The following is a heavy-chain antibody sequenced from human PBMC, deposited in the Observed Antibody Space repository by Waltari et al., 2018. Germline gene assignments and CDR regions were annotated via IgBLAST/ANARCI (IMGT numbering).Heavy chain of an antibody. CDR1: GFTFSNYR. CDR3: ARGDGSSGLDY. J-gene: IGHJ4*02. CDR2: ISSSTSYI. D-gene: IGHD6-19*01. V-gene: IGHV3-21*01. Sequence: EVQLVESGGGLVKPGGSLRLSCAASGFTFSNYRMNWVRQATGKGLEWVSLISSSTSYINYADSVRGRFTISRDNARNSLYLQMNSLRADDTAVYYCARGDGSSGLDYWGQGILVTVSS.